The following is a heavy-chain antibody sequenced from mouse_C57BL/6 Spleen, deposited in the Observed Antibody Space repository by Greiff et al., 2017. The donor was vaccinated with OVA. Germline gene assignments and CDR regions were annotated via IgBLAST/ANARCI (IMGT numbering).Heavy chain of an antibody. CDR3: ARRTYYYGSSYGYFDV. Sequence: VQLQESGPGLVAPSQSLSITCTVSGFSLTSYAISWVRQPPGKGLEWLGVIWTGGGTNYNSALKSRLSISKDNSKSQVFLKMNSLQTDDTARYYCARRTYYYGSSYGYFDVWGTGTTVTVSS. J-gene: IGHJ1*03. V-gene: IGHV2-9-1*01. CDR1: GFSLTSYA. D-gene: IGHD1-1*01. CDR2: IWTGGGT.